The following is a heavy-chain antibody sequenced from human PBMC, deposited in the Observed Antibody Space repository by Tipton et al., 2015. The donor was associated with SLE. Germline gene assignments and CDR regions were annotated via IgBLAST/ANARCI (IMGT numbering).Heavy chain of an antibody. Sequence: TLSLTCAVHGGSFSGYYWSWIRQPPGKGLEWIGEINHSGRTNYNPSLKSRVTISVDTSKNQFSLKLSSVTAADTAVYYCARGWDYLDQAGIDYWGQGTLVTVST. CDR3: ARGWDYLDQAGIDY. J-gene: IGHJ4*02. CDR1: GGSFSGYY. V-gene: IGHV4-34*01. D-gene: IGHD1-7*01. CDR2: INHSGRT.